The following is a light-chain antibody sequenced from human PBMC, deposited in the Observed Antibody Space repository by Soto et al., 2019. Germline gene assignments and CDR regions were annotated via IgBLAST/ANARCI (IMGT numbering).Light chain of an antibody. CDR2: DVS. CDR1: SSDIGGYNY. J-gene: IGLJ2*01. Sequence: QSALTQPASVSGSPGQSITVSCTGTSSDIGGYNYVSWYQQHPGKAPKLMIYDVSNRPSGVSNRFSASKSGNTASLTISGLQAEDEADYYCSSYTSSSTVVFGGGTTLTVL. CDR3: SSYTSSSTVV. V-gene: IGLV2-14*03.